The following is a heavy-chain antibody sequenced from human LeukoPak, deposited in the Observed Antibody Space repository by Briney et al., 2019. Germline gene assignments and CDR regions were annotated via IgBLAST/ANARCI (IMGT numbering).Heavy chain of an antibody. D-gene: IGHD1-1*01. Sequence: PSETLSLTCPLSAGSLSSSDYYWGWIRHPPGKGLEWIGSINYSGNTHYNLSLKNRVTISVDTSKNQFSLKLGSVTAAGTAVYYCARSLSTTGLRWGQGTLVTVSS. V-gene: IGHV4-39*01. CDR3: ARSLSTTGLR. J-gene: IGHJ4*02. CDR2: INYSGNT. CDR1: AGSLSSSDYY.